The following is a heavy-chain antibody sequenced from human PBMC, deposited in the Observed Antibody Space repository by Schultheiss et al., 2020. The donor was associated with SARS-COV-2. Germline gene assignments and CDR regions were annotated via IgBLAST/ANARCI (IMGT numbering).Heavy chain of an antibody. J-gene: IGHJ6*03. CDR1: GFTFSGSA. Sequence: GGSLRLSCAASGFTFSGSAMHWVRQAPGKGLVWVSRIYGDGSRTSYADSVKGRFTISRDNAKNTLYLQMNFLRAEDTAVYYCATFSGPYSSYYYMDVWGKGTTVTVSS. CDR3: ATFSGPYSSYYYMDV. CDR2: IYGDGSRT. V-gene: IGHV3-74*01. D-gene: IGHD2/OR15-2a*01.